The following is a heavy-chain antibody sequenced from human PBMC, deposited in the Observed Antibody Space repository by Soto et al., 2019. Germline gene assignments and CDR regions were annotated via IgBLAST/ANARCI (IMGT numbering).Heavy chain of an antibody. V-gene: IGHV1-69*01. J-gene: IGHJ4*02. D-gene: IGHD3-16*02. Sequence: QVQLVRSGPEVKKPGSAVKVSCKASGGTFKMYAMNWVRQAPGQGLEWMGGTIPALDKTNYAQKFQGRLTITVDESTGTAYMDLSSLRSDDTAVYYCARSIGSGGVIGGFDYWGQGTLVTVSS. CDR1: GGTFKMYA. CDR3: ARSIGSGGVIGGFDY. CDR2: TIPALDKT.